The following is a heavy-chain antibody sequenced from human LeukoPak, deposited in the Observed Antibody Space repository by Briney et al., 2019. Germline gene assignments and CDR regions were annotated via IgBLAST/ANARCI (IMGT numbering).Heavy chain of an antibody. CDR2: IYPGDSDT. D-gene: IGHD2-2*01. CDR1: GYSFTSYW. V-gene: IGHV5-51*01. J-gene: IGHJ4*02. Sequence: GESLKISCKGSGYSFTSYWIGWVRQMPGKGLEWMGIIYPGDSDTRYSPSFQGQVTISADKSINTAYLQWSSLKASDTAMYYCARARYCSSTSCYEVFDYWGQGTLVTVSS. CDR3: ARARYCSSTSCYEVFDY.